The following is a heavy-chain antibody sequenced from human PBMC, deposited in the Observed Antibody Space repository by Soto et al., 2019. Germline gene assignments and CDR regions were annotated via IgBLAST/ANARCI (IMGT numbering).Heavy chain of an antibody. D-gene: IGHD6-13*01. CDR2: IGTAGDT. CDR1: GFTFSSYD. J-gene: IGHJ4*02. Sequence: EVQLVESGGGLVQPGGSLRLSCAASGFTFSSYDMHWVRQATGKRLEWVSAIGTAGDTYYPGSVKGRFTISRENAKNSLYLQMNSLRAGDTAVYYCARGYSSSWYGFDYWGQGTLVTVSS. V-gene: IGHV3-13*01. CDR3: ARGYSSSWYGFDY.